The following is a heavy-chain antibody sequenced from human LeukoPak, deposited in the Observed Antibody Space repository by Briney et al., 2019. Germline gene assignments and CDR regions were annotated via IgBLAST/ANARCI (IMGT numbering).Heavy chain of an antibody. Sequence: GGSLRLSCAASGFTIDDYDMSWVRQAPGKGLEWVSGINWNGGSTGYADSLKGRFTVSRDNAKNSLYLQMNSLRAEDTALYYCARRHSGSYTFDYWGQGTLVTVSS. D-gene: IGHD1-26*01. CDR1: GFTIDDYD. V-gene: IGHV3-20*04. CDR3: ARRHSGSYTFDY. CDR2: INWNGGST. J-gene: IGHJ4*02.